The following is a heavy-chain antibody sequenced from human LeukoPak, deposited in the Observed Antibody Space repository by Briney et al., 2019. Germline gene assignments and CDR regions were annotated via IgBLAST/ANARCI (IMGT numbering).Heavy chain of an antibody. D-gene: IGHD2/OR15-2a*01. CDR1: GYTFTGYY. V-gene: IGHV1-2*04. CDR3: GRGKGFAISDDAFDI. J-gene: IGHJ3*02. CDR2: INPNSGGT. Sequence: ASVKVSCKASGYTFTGYYVHWVRQAPGQGLEWLGWINPNSGGTNYAQKFQGWVTMTRDTSTSTVYMELSSLTSEDTAVYYCGRGKGFAISDDAFDIWGHGTMVTVSS.